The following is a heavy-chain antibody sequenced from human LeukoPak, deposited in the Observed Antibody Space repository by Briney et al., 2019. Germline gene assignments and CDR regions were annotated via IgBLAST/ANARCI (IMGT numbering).Heavy chain of an antibody. Sequence: GGSLRLSCAASGFTFSSYWMSWVRQAPGKGLEWVANIKLDGSEKFYVDSVKGRFTISRDNAKNSLYLQMNSLRAEDTAVYYCARDRRSGGSSYYFDYWGQGTLVTVSS. CDR1: GFTFSSYW. J-gene: IGHJ4*02. CDR2: IKLDGSEK. V-gene: IGHV3-7*04. D-gene: IGHD2-15*01. CDR3: ARDRRSGGSSYYFDY.